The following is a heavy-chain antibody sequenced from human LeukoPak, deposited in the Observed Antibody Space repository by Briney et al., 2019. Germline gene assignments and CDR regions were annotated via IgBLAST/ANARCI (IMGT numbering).Heavy chain of an antibody. CDR2: ISSSSSYI. J-gene: IGHJ4*02. D-gene: IGHD5-12*01. Sequence: GGSLRLSCAASGFTFTTSSMNWVRQAPGKGLEWVSSISSSSSYIYYADSVKGRFTISRDNAKNSLYLQMNSLRAEDTAVYYCARAIVATIYYFDYWGQGTLVTVSS. CDR1: GFTFTTSS. V-gene: IGHV3-21*01. CDR3: ARAIVATIYYFDY.